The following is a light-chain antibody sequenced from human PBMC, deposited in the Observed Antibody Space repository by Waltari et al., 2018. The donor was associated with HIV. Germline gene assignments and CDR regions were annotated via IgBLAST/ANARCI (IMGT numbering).Light chain of an antibody. Sequence: QSVLTQPPSASGTPGQRVTISCSGSSSNIGSNTVNWYQQLPGTAPKLLIYSNTQRPSGVPDRFSGSKSGTSASLAISGLQSEDEADYYCAAWDDSLNGPWVFGGGTKLTVL. J-gene: IGLJ3*02. CDR3: AAWDDSLNGPWV. CDR1: SSNIGSNT. V-gene: IGLV1-44*01. CDR2: SNT.